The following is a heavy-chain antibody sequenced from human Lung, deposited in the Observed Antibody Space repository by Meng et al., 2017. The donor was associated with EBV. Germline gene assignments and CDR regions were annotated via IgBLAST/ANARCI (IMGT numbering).Heavy chain of an antibody. V-gene: IGHV4-4*07. CDR1: GCFISTYY. Sequence: HVQLQESGPGLVKPSETLSLTWTLSGCFISTYYWSGIRQPAGKGLEYIGRIYTSEITDYNPSLKGRVTMSVDTSKNQFSLKLSSVTAADTAVYYCAVTRYCSGGSCFDYWGQGTLVTVSS. CDR2: IYTSEIT. J-gene: IGHJ4*02. CDR3: AVTRYCSGGSCFDY. D-gene: IGHD2-15*01.